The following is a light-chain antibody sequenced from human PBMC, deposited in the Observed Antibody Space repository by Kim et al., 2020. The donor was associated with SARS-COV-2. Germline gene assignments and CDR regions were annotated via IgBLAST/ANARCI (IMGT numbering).Light chain of an antibody. Sequence: QSVLTQPPSVSAAPGQKVTISCSGGSSDIGNNYVSWYQQVPGSAPRVLIYDNKKRPSGIPDRFSGSKSGTTATLAIIGLQTGDEADYYCATWDTSLSTGVFGGGTKVNVL. V-gene: IGLV1-51*01. CDR3: ATWDTSLSTGV. J-gene: IGLJ2*01. CDR1: SSDIGNNY. CDR2: DNK.